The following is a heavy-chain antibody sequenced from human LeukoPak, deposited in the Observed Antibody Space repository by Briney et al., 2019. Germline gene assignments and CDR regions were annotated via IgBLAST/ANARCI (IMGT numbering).Heavy chain of an antibody. CDR3: ARGKKFQQWLAKEPFDY. CDR2: IYYSGST. CDR1: GGSISSSSYY. J-gene: IGHJ4*02. V-gene: IGHV4-39*01. Sequence: PSETLSLTCTVSGGSISSSSYYWGRIRQPPGKGLEWFGSIYYSGSTYYNPSLKSRVTISVDTSKNQFSLKLSSVTAADTAVYYCARGKKFQQWLAKEPFDYWGQGTLVTVSS. D-gene: IGHD6-19*01.